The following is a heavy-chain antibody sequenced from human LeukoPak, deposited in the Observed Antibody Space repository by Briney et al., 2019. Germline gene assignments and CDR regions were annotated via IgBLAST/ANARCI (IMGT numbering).Heavy chain of an antibody. CDR2: INHSGST. D-gene: IGHD5-18*01. Sequence: SETLSLTCAVYGGSFSGDYWSWIRQPPGKGLEWIGEINHSGSTNYNPSLKSRVTISVDTSKNQFSLKLSSVTAADTAVYYCARRRYSYALHDYWGQGTLVTVSS. CDR1: GGSFSGDY. V-gene: IGHV4-34*01. J-gene: IGHJ4*02. CDR3: ARRRYSYALHDY.